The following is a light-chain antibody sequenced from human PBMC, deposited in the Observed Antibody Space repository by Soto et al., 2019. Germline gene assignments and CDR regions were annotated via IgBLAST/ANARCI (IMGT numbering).Light chain of an antibody. CDR3: PGYGISPWT. Sequence: IVLTQSPGTLSLSPGERATLSCRAPHPIRGHVAWYQQQLGQAPRLVFHSATTRANAFPDRFSGSGSGTDFTLTISRLQPEDVALYYCPGYGISPWTVGRGTKVDI. V-gene: IGKV3-20*01. CDR2: SAT. CDR1: HPIRGH. J-gene: IGKJ1*01.